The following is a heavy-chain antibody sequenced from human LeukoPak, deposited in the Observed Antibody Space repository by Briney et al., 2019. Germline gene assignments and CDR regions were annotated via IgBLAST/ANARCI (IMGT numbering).Heavy chain of an antibody. D-gene: IGHD3-3*01. CDR2: IYSSGSA. J-gene: IGHJ4*02. Sequence: SETLSLTCTVSGGSINSNNYYWGWIRQPPGKGLDWIGSIYSSGSAYNNPSLKSRVTISVDTSKNQFSLRLSSVTAADTAVYYCQSRYLEWLLEYWGQGTLVTVSS. V-gene: IGHV4-39*01. CDR3: QSRYLEWLLEY. CDR1: GGSINSNNYY.